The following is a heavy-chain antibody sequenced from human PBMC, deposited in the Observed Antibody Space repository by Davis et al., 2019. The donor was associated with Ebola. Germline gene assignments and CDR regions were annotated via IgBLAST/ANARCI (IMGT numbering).Heavy chain of an antibody. CDR1: GFTFSSYG. CDR2: ISYDGSNK. Sequence: PGGSLRLSCAASGFTFSSYGMHWVRQAPGKGLEWVAVISYDGSNKYYADSVKGRFTISRDNSKNKLYLQMNSLRAEDTAVYYSAKGRGDYGDYVIDYWGQGTLVTVSS. V-gene: IGHV3-30*18. J-gene: IGHJ4*02. D-gene: IGHD4-17*01. CDR3: AKGRGDYGDYVIDY.